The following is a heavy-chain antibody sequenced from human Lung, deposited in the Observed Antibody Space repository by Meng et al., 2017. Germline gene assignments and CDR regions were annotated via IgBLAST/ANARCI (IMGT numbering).Heavy chain of an antibody. V-gene: IGHV3-21*01. Sequence: EVQLVESGGGLVQPGGSLRLSCAASGFTFSSYSMSWVRQAPGKGLEWVSSISSSSAYADSVKGRFTISRDNAKNSLYLQMNSLRAEDTAVYYCARGRVVVAATPSDYWGQGTLVTVSS. CDR1: GFTFSSYS. CDR2: ISSSSA. D-gene: IGHD2-15*01. CDR3: ARGRVVVAATPSDY. J-gene: IGHJ4*02.